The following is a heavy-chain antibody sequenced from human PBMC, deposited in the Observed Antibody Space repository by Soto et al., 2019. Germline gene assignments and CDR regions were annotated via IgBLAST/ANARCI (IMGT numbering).Heavy chain of an antibody. V-gene: IGHV3-21*01. CDR1: GFTFSGHT. D-gene: IGHD3-10*01. CDR2: VSSSSSYI. Sequence: EVQLVESGGGLVKPGGSLRLSCAASGFTFSGHTINWVLQAPGKGLEGVSSVSSSSSYIYYADSVKGRFTVSRDNAEKSLYLKMNSLRAEYTAIYDGARCMCFDGSGYAFFDSWGQGTLVTVSS. J-gene: IGHJ4*02. CDR3: ARCMCFDGSGYAFFDS.